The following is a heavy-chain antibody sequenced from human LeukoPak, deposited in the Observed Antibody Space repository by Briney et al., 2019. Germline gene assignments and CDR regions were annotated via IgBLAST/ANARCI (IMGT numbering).Heavy chain of an antibody. CDR2: IYCSGST. CDR1: GGSISSGDYY. D-gene: IGHD3-10*01. V-gene: IGHV4-30-4*01. J-gene: IGHJ5*02. CDR3: ARDYYGSGSYFNWFAP. Sequence: SHTLSLTCTVSGGSISSGDYYWSWVRQPPGRGLEWIGYIYCSGSTYYNPSLKSRVSLSVDTSKNQFSLKLSSVTAADTAVYYCARDYYGSGSYFNWFAPWGQGTLVTVSS.